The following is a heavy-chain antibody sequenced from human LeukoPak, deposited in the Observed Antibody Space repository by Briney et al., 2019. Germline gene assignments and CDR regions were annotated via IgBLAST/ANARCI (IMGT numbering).Heavy chain of an antibody. D-gene: IGHD4-23*01. CDR1: GYTFTTAA. CDR2: INTGNGNA. J-gene: IGHJ5*02. V-gene: IGHV1-3*04. CDR3: ARADNGGNWFDP. Sequence: ASVKVSCKASGYTFTTAAMHWVRQAPGQRLECMGWINTGNGNAKYSQKFQGRVTITRDTSASTAYMELSSLKSEDTGVYFCARADNGGNWFDPWGRGTLVTVSS.